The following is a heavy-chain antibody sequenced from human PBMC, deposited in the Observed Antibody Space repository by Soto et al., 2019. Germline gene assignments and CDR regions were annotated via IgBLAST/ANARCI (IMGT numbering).Heavy chain of an antibody. V-gene: IGHV3-23*01. CDR1: GFTFSSYA. Sequence: EVQLLESGGGLVQPGGSLRLSCAASGFTFSSYAMSWVRQAPGKGLEWVSAISGSGGSTYYADSVKGRFTISRDNSKKSLYLQMKSLRAEDTAVYYCAKDTVQWFWELRDDAFDIWGQGTMVTVSS. CDR3: AKDTVQWFWELRDDAFDI. D-gene: IGHD3-10*01. CDR2: ISGSGGST. J-gene: IGHJ3*02.